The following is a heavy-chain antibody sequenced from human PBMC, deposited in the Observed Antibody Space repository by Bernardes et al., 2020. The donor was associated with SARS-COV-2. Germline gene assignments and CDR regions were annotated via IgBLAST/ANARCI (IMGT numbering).Heavy chain of an antibody. V-gene: IGHV2-5*02. CDR1: GFSLSTSGVG. CDR3: AHRRNSGYYLDY. CDR2: IYWDDDK. D-gene: IGHD3-22*01. J-gene: IGHJ4*02. Sequence: SGPTLVKPTQTLTLTCTFSGFSLSTSGVGVGWIRQPPGKVLEWLALIYWDDDKRYSPSLKSRLTITKDTSKNQVVLTMTNMDPVDTATYYCAHRRNSGYYLDYWGQGTLVTVSS.